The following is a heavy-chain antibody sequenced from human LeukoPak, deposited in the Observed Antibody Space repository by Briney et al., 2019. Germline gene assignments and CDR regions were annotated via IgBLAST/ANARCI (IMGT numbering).Heavy chain of an antibody. CDR2: INPNSGGT. J-gene: IGHJ4*02. Sequence: GASVKVSCKASGYTFTGYYMHWVRQAPGQGLEWMGWINPNSGGTNYAQKFQGRVTMTRDTSISTAYMELSRLRSDDTAVYYCARATLGYSDSSGYFDYWGQGTLVTVSS. D-gene: IGHD3-22*01. CDR1: GYTFTGYY. V-gene: IGHV1-2*02. CDR3: ARATLGYSDSSGYFDY.